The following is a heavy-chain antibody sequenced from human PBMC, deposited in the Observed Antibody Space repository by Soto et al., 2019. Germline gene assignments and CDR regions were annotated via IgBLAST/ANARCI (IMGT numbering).Heavy chain of an antibody. CDR2: IDPSDSYT. V-gene: IGHV5-10-1*01. CDR3: ARGSDDSSGYYYVADYYYYGMDV. J-gene: IGHJ6*02. CDR1: GYSFTSYW. Sequence: PGESLKISCKGSGYSFTSYWISWVRQMPGKGLEWMGRIDPSDSYTNYSPSFQGHVTISADKSISTAYLQWSSLKASDTAMYYCARGSDDSSGYYYVADYYYYGMDVWGQGTTVTVSS. D-gene: IGHD3-22*01.